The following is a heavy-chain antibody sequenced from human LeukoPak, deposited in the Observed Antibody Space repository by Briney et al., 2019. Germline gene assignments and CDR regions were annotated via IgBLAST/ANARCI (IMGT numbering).Heavy chain of an antibody. CDR2: ISSSSRYM. J-gene: IGHJ6*02. Sequence: GGSLRLSCAASGFTFSSYSMNWVRLAPGKGLEWVSSISSSSRYMYYADSVKGRFTISRDNAKNSLYLQMNSLRAEDTAVYHCAKALLTGTYYYYAMDVWGQGTTVTVSS. CDR1: GFTFSSYS. CDR3: AKALLTGTYYYYAMDV. V-gene: IGHV3-21*01. D-gene: IGHD1-20*01.